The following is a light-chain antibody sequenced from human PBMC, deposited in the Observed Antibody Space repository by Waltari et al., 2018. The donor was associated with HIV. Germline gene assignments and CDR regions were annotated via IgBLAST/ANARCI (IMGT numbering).Light chain of an antibody. V-gene: IGLV2-11*01. CDR2: DVS. CDR1: SSDVGASTY. CDR3: CSYAGNYSYV. J-gene: IGLJ1*01. Sequence: QAALTPPRSVSGSPGQSVTISCPGTSSDVGASTYVSWYRQNPGKAPKLMIYDVSKRPSGVPDRFSGSRSGNTASLTISGLQAEDEADYFCCSYAGNYSYVFGSGSRVTVL.